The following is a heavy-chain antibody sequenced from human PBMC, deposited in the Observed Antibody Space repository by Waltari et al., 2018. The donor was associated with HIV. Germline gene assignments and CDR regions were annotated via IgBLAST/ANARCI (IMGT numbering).Heavy chain of an antibody. V-gene: IGHV3-74*02. J-gene: IGHJ6*02. CDR2: SEGDGRVK. CDR3: VKDVTVTHYGVYYSGLDV. D-gene: IGHD2-8*01. CDR1: GFIFGSHW. Sequence: VESGGTPVQPGESLRLSCKASGFIFGSHWMHWVRQSPGKGLVWVSRSEGDGRVKKYADTVKGRFTSSRDNTKETLFLEMKSLRVEDSGIYHCVKDVTVTHYGVYYSGLDVWGQGTTVTV.